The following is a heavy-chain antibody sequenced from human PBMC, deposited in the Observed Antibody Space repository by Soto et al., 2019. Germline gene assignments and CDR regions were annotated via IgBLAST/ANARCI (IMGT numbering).Heavy chain of an antibody. D-gene: IGHD3-16*02. CDR1: GFSLSTSGVG. Sequence: QITLKESGPTLVNPTQTLTLTCTFSGFSLSTSGVGVGWIRQPPGTTLEWLALIYWNHDKRYSPSLKSRLTITKDTSKDQVVLTMTNMDPVDTATYYCAHSFDYVWGSYRYIYFAYWCQGTLVTVST. CDR3: AHSFDYVWGSYRYIYFAY. CDR2: IYWNHDK. V-gene: IGHV2-5*01. J-gene: IGHJ4*02.